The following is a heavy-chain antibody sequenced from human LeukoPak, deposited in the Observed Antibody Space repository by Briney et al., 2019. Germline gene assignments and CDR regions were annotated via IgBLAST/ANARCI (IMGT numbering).Heavy chain of an antibody. CDR2: INPSGGST. CDR1: GFTFTGYY. D-gene: IGHD2-2*01. CDR3: ASPYCSSTSCYKSDAFDI. V-gene: IGHV1-46*01. Sequence: ASVKVSCKASGFTFTGYYLHWVRQAPGQGLEWMGIINPSGGSTSYAQKFQGRVTMTRDTSTSTVYMELSSLRSEDTAVYYCASPYCSSTSCYKSDAFDIWGQGTMVTVSS. J-gene: IGHJ3*02.